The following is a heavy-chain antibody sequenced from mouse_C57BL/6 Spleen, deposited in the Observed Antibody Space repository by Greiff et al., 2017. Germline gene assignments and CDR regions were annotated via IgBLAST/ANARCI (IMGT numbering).Heavy chain of an antibody. CDR2: IYPGSGGT. CDR3: ARCDNWDPYGYFDV. Sequence: QVQLQQSGAELVRPGTSVKVSCKASGYAFTNYLIEWVKQRPGQGLEWIGVIYPGSGGTNYNEKFKGKATLTADKSSSTAYMQLSSLTSEDSAVYFCARCDNWDPYGYFDVWGTGTTVTVSS. CDR1: GYAFTNYL. V-gene: IGHV1-54*01. J-gene: IGHJ1*03. D-gene: IGHD4-1*01.